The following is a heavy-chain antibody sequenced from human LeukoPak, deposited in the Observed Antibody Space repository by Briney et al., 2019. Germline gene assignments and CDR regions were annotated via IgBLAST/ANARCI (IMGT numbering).Heavy chain of an antibody. CDR1: GFTFSSHG. D-gene: IGHD4-23*01. CDR2: IRYDGSDK. V-gene: IGHV3-30*02. CDR3: ARGVTTAVGAFDI. Sequence: GGSLRLSCAASGFTFSSHGMHWVRQAPGKGLEWVAFIRYDGSDKYYADSVKGRFTISRDNSKNTLYLQMNSLRAEDTAVYYCARGVTTAVGAFDIWGQGTMVTVSS. J-gene: IGHJ3*02.